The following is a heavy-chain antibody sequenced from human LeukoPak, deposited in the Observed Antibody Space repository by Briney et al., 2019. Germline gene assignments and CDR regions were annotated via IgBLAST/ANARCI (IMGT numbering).Heavy chain of an antibody. CDR1: GFTFTSYG. Sequence: GGSLRLSCAASGFTFTSYGMSWVRQAPGKGLEWVSSVSSSGDEKYYADSVKGRFTISRDNSKNTLYLQVNSLRAEDTAVYYCVKERYSSGWSDSFHYWGQGTLVTVSS. D-gene: IGHD6-19*01. CDR3: VKERYSSGWSDSFHY. J-gene: IGHJ4*02. CDR2: VSSSGDEK. V-gene: IGHV3-23*01.